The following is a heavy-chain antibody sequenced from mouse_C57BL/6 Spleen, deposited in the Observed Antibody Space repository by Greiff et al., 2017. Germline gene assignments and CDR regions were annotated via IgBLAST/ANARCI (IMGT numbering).Heavy chain of an antibody. Sequence: QVQLQQPGAELVKPGASVKLSCKASGYTFTSYWMHWVKQRPGQGLEWIGMIHPNSGSTNYNEKFKSKATLTVDKSSSTAYMQLSSLTSEDSAVYYCAREEDIYYFDYWGQGTTLTVSS. J-gene: IGHJ2*01. CDR2: IHPNSGST. D-gene: IGHD3-3*01. CDR3: AREEDIYYFDY. V-gene: IGHV1-64*01. CDR1: GYTFTSYW.